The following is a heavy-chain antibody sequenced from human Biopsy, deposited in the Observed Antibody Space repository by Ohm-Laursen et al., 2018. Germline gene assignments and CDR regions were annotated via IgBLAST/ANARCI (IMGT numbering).Heavy chain of an antibody. J-gene: IGHJ6*02. Sequence: SQTLSLTCTVSGGSISSHYWSWIRQPPGKGLEWIGYIYNRGSTKYNSSLKSRVTISVDTSKNHFSLTVRSVTAADTAMYYCAGGQDSSYLAYGMDVWGQGTTVTVSS. D-gene: IGHD6-19*01. V-gene: IGHV4-59*11. CDR3: AGGQDSSYLAYGMDV. CDR1: GGSISSHY. CDR2: IYNRGST.